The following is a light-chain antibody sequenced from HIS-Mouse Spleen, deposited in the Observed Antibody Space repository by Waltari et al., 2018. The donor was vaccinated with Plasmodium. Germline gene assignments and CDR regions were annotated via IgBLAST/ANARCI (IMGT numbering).Light chain of an antibody. CDR2: GAS. J-gene: IGKJ2*01. Sequence: EIVMTQSPATLSLSPGKRATLSCRASQSVSSSYLSWYQQKPGQAPRLLIYGASTRATGIPARFSGSVSGTDFTLTISSLQPEDFAVYYCQQDYNLPYTFGQGTKLEIK. V-gene: IGKV3D-7*01. CDR3: QQDYNLPYT. CDR1: QSVSSSY.